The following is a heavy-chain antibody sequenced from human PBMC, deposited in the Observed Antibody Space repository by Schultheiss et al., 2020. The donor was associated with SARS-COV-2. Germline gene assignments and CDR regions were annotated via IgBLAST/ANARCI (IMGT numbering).Heavy chain of an antibody. Sequence: SETLSLTCTVSGGSISSGGYYWSWIRQHPGKGLEWIGYLYYSGSTYYNPSVKSLVTISVDTSKNQFSLKLSSVTAADTAVYYCARVGRLSAFDYWGQGTLVTVSS. D-gene: IGHD1-26*01. CDR1: GGSISSGGYY. CDR2: LYYSGST. CDR3: ARVGRLSAFDY. J-gene: IGHJ4*02. V-gene: IGHV4-31*01.